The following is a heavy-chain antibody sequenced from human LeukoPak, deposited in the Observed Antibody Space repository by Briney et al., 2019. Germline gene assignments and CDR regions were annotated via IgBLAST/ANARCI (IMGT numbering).Heavy chain of an antibody. CDR2: ISPYNGNT. CDR3: ARSPAVAATRVDY. D-gene: IGHD6-19*01. CDR1: GYTFTGYA. J-gene: IGHJ4*02. V-gene: IGHV1-18*01. Sequence: AXXRVSCKASGYTFTGYAISWVRQAPGXGLEWMGWISPYNGNTNCAGKFQGRVTMTKDTSTSTAYMELRSLRSDDTAVYYCARSPAVAATRVDYWGQGTLVTVSS.